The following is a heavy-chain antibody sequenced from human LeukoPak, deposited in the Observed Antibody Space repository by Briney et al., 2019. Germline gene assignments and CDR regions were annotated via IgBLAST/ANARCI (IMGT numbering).Heavy chain of an antibody. CDR2: ISSASKTM. J-gene: IGHJ4*02. CDR1: GFTFNIYS. Sequence: GGSLRLSCAASGFTFNIYSMNWVRQAPGKGLEWVSYISSASKTMYYAGSVKGRFTISRDNAKNSLYLQMNSLRAEDTAVYYCARDSAMGSTSFDSWGQGTLVTVSS. V-gene: IGHV3-48*01. CDR3: ARDSAMGSTSFDS. D-gene: IGHD1-26*01.